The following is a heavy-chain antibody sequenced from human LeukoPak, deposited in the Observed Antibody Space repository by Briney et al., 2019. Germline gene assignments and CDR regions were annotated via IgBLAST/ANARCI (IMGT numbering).Heavy chain of an antibody. Sequence: SETLSLTCAVYGGSFSGYYRSWIRQPPGKGLEWIGEINHSGSTNYNPSLKSQVTISVDTSKNQFSLKLSSVTAADTAVYYCARGLGGFDYWGQGTLVTVSS. CDR3: ARGLGGFDY. J-gene: IGHJ4*02. D-gene: IGHD7-27*01. V-gene: IGHV4-34*01. CDR1: GGSFSGYY. CDR2: INHSGST.